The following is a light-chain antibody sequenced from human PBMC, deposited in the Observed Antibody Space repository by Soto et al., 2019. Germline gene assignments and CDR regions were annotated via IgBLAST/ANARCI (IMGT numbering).Light chain of an antibody. CDR2: DAS. CDR1: QTVSSY. CDR3: QHYDSARWT. V-gene: IGKV3-20*01. J-gene: IGKJ1*01. Sequence: IVLTQSPATLSLSPWERATLSCRASQTVSSYLAWYQQKPGQAPRLLIYDASRRATGIPDRFSGSGSGTDFSLTISRLEPEDFAVYYCQHYDSARWTFGLGTKVDIK.